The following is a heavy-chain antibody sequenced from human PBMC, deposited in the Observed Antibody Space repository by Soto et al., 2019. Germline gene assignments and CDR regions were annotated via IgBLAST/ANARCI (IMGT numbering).Heavy chain of an antibody. CDR2: VGGSGSET. CDR3: AKRRPCDFWSGYLHCFDY. J-gene: IGHJ4*02. Sequence: WVSLRLSWLASAIIFRSDAMSWVRQAPRKGLEWVSAVGGSGSETYSADSVKGRFTISRDDSKNTLYLHMSSLRVEDTAIYYCAKRRPCDFWSGYLHCFDYWCKGPL. CDR1: AIIFRSDA. D-gene: IGHD3-3*01. V-gene: IGHV3-23*01.